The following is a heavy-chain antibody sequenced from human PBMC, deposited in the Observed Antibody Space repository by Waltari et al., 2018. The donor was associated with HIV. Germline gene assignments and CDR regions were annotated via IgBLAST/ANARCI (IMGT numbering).Heavy chain of an antibody. CDR1: GFSLTTSGVG. D-gene: IGHD7-27*01. CDR2: IYWHGEK. Sequence: QITLRESGPAQVKPTQTLNLTCSFSGFSLTTSGVGVGWIRQPPGNALEGRAVIYWHGEKRYNPSLYKRLDIPKDTSDNRVTLTMTAVDPQDTGTYCCAHALGRGAVFFDHWGQGTLVTVSS. V-gene: IGHV2-5*01. CDR3: AHALGRGAVFFDH. J-gene: IGHJ4*02.